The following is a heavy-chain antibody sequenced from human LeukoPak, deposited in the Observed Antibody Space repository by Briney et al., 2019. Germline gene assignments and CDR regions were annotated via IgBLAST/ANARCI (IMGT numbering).Heavy chain of an antibody. Sequence: GGSLRLSCAASGFTVSSNSMSWVRQAPGKGLEWVSIIYSGGSTYNADSVKGRFTISRDNSKNTLYLQMNSLRAEDTAVYYCARDKGDYWFDPWGQGTLVTVSS. CDR2: IYSGGST. V-gene: IGHV3-66*01. CDR1: GFTVSSNS. D-gene: IGHD2-21*02. CDR3: ARDKGDYWFDP. J-gene: IGHJ5*02.